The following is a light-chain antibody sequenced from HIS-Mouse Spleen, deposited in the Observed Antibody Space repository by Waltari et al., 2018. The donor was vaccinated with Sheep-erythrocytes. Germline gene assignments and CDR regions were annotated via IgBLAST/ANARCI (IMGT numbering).Light chain of an antibody. Sequence: SYELTQPPSVSVSPGQTARITCSGDTLGDKYACWSQQKPGQSPVLVIYQDSKRPSGIPERFSGSNSGNTATLTISGTQAMDEADYYCQAWDSSTAWVFGGGTKLTVL. CDR1: TLGDKY. CDR2: QDS. J-gene: IGLJ3*02. CDR3: QAWDSSTAWV. V-gene: IGLV3-1*01.